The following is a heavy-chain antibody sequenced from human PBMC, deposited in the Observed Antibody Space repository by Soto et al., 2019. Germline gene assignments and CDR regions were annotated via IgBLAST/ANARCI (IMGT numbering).Heavy chain of an antibody. Sequence: QVQLVESGGGVVQPGRSLKLSCAASGFTFSSYAMHWVRQAPGKGLEWVAGIWYDGSNKYYVDSVKGRFTISRDNSKNTLYLQMDSLRVEDTAVFYCARDLRTISGVVTSYDYYGMDVWGQGTTVTVSS. D-gene: IGHD3-3*01. CDR1: GFTFSSYA. CDR3: ARDLRTISGVVTSYDYYGMDV. J-gene: IGHJ6*02. CDR2: IWYDGSNK. V-gene: IGHV3-33*01.